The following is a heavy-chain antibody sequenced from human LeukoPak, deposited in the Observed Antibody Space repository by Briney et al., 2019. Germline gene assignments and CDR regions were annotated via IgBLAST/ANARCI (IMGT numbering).Heavy chain of an antibody. CDR1: GFTFSSYW. Sequence: GGSLRLSCAASGFTFSSYWMHWVRQAPGKGLVWVSRINSDGSSTSYADSVKGRFTVSRDNAKNTLYLQMNSLRAEDTAVYYCARQARNDFWSGYHYFDYWGQGTLVTVSS. CDR3: ARQARNDFWSGYHYFDY. V-gene: IGHV3-74*01. CDR2: INSDGSST. J-gene: IGHJ4*02. D-gene: IGHD3-3*01.